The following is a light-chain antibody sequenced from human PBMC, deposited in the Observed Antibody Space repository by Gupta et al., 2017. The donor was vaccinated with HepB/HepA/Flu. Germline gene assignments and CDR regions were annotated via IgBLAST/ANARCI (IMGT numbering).Light chain of an antibody. J-gene: IGKJ4*01. CDR2: DAS. CDR1: QSISNNY. Sequence: IVLAQSPVTLSLSPGERATLSCGASQSISNNYLAWYQHRTGLAPRLLIYDASSRATGIPDRFSGSGSGTDFTLTIDRLEPEDFAVYYCQQDSRLPVTFGGGTKVEIK. CDR3: QQDSRLPVT. V-gene: IGKV3D-20*01.